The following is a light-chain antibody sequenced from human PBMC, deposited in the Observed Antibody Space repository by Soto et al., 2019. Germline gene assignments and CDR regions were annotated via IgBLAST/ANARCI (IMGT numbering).Light chain of an antibody. J-gene: IGKJ5*01. CDR3: QQSYGTPIT. CDR1: QNIRSR. Sequence: VGDRVTITCRASQNIRSRLAWFQQKPGKAPNLLIYVASSLQSEVPSRFSGSGSGTDFTLTITSLQPEDFATYYCQQSYGTPITFGQGTRLEIK. V-gene: IGKV1-39*01. CDR2: VAS.